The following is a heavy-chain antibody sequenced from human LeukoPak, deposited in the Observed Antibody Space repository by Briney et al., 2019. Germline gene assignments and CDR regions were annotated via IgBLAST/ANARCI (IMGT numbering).Heavy chain of an antibody. Sequence: GGSLRLSCAASGFTLSDYAMHWVRQAPGRGLEWVALISYPRSYHYYIDSVKGRFTSSRDDSKNTLYLQMISLRPEDTAVYYCAKDFGCSGGSCPRTFDYWGQGTLVTVSS. V-gene: IGHV3-30-3*01. D-gene: IGHD2-15*01. J-gene: IGHJ4*02. CDR3: AKDFGCSGGSCPRTFDY. CDR2: ISYPRSYH. CDR1: GFTLSDYA.